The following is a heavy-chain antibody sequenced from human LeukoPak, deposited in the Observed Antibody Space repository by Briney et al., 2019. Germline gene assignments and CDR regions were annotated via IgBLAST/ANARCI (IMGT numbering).Heavy chain of an antibody. J-gene: IGHJ6*02. D-gene: IGHD2-15*01. CDR1: GYALSGYY. Sequence: ASVKVSCKASGYALSGYYMHWVRQAPGQGLEWMGRINPNSGGTNYLQTFQGRVTMTSNTSISTACMELIRLTSDDTAVYYCAREGSQSGMDVWGQGTTVTVSS. CDR3: AREGSQSGMDV. V-gene: IGHV1-2*06. CDR2: INPNSGGT.